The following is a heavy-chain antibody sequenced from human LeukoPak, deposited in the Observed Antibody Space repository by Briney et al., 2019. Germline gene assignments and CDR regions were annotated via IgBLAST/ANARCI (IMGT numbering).Heavy chain of an antibody. J-gene: IGHJ5*02. CDR3: ARDHSGAPLAWFDP. CDR2: IYHSGST. CDR1: GYSFSSGYY. D-gene: IGHD3-16*02. V-gene: IGHV4-38-2*02. Sequence: SETLSLTCAVSGYSFSSGYYWGWIRQPPGKGLEWIGSIYHSGSTYYNPSLKSRVTISVDASKNHFSLKLSSVTAADTAVYYCARDHSGAPLAWFDPWGQGTLVTVSS.